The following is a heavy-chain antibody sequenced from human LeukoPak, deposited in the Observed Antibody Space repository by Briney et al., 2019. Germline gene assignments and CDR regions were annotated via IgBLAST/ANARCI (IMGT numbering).Heavy chain of an antibody. CDR3: ARDGAVAGTGSLDY. J-gene: IGHJ4*02. CDR1: GDSVSSNSAA. Sequence: SHTLSLTCAISGDSVSSNSAAWNWIRQSPSRGLEWLGRTYYRSRWYNDYAVSVKSRITINPDTSKNQFSLQLNSVTPEDTAVYYCARDGAVAGTGSLDYWGQGTLVTVSS. CDR2: TYYRSRWYN. V-gene: IGHV6-1*01. D-gene: IGHD6-19*01.